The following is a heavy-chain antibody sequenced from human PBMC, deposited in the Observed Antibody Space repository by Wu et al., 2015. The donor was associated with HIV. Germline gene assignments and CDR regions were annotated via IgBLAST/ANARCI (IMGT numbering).Heavy chain of an antibody. CDR3: ARGPTLWFGENHYYYYGMDV. V-gene: IGHV1-8*01. CDR1: GYTFTSYD. J-gene: IGHJ6*02. Sequence: QVQLVQSGAEVKKPGASVKVSCKASGYTFTSYDINWVRQATGQGLEWMGWMNPNSGNTGYAQKFQGRVTMTRNTSISTAYMELSSLRSEDTAVYYCARGPTLWFGENHYYYYGMDVWGQGTTVTVSS. CDR2: MNPNSGNT. D-gene: IGHD3-10*01.